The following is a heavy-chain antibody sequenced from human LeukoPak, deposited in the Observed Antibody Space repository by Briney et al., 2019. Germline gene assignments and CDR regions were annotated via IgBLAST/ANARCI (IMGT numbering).Heavy chain of an antibody. CDR3: AATSGWYDSYFDY. CDR2: VSWNRDYE. CDR1: AFVYQYYA. J-gene: IGHJ4*02. Sequence: GGSLRLSCAVSAFVYQYYALHWVRQVPGGGLEWVAGVSWNRDYEDYAVSVKGRFTISRDDATKSLSLQMNSLRVDDTALYYCAATSGWYDSYFDYWGQGTLVTVSS. V-gene: IGHV3-9*01. D-gene: IGHD6-19*01.